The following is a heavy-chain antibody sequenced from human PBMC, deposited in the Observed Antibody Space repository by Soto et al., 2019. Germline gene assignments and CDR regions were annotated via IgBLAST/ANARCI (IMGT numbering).Heavy chain of an antibody. J-gene: IGHJ6*02. CDR3: AKDLGGDSSGPPRDYYYYYGMDV. CDR1: GFTFSSYG. D-gene: IGHD6-19*01. CDR2: ISYDGSNK. Sequence: GSLRLSCAASGFTFSSYGMHWVRQAPGKGLEWVAVISYDGSNKYYADSVKGRFTISRDNSKNTLYLQMNSLRAEDTAVYYCAKDLGGDSSGPPRDYYYYYGMDVWGQGTTVTVSS. V-gene: IGHV3-30*18.